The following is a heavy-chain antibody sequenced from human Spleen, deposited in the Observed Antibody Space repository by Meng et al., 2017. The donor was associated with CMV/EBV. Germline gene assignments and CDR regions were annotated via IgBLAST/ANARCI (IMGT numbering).Heavy chain of an antibody. J-gene: IGHJ4*02. Sequence: AHLPESGPGLVKPSETLSLTCTVSGGSISSYYWSWIRQPAGKGLEWIGRIYTSGSTNYNPSLKSRVTMSVDTSKNQFSLKLSSVTAADTAVYYCARGPWGGSYSALPFDYWGQGTLVTVSS. V-gene: IGHV4-4*07. CDR2: IYTSGST. CDR3: ARGPWGGSYSALPFDY. CDR1: GGSISSYY. D-gene: IGHD1-26*01.